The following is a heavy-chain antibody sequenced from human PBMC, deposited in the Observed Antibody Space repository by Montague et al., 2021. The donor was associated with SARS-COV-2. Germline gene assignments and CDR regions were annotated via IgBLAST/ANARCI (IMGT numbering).Heavy chain of an antibody. J-gene: IGHJ6*02. CDR3: ARLSKTGYPPLYYYYGMDV. V-gene: IGHV4-39*01. CDR1: GGSISSSSYY. Sequence: SETLSLTCTVSGGSISSSSYYWGWIRQPPGKGLEWIGSIYYSGSTYYNPSLKSRVTISVDTSKNQFSLKLSSVTAADTAVYYCARLSKTGYPPLYYYYGMDVWGPGTTVTVSS. D-gene: IGHD3-9*01. CDR2: IYYSGST.